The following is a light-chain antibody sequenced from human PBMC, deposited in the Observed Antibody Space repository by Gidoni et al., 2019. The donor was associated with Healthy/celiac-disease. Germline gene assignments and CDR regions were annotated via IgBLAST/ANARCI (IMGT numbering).Light chain of an antibody. J-gene: IGLJ1*01. CDR3: SSYTSSSTYV. V-gene: IGLV2-14*03. CDR2: DVS. Sequence: QSALTQPASVSGSPEQSITISCTGTSTDVGGYNYVSWYKQHPGKAPKLMIYDVSNRPSGVSNRFAGSKSGNTASLTIYGLQAEDEADDYCSSYTSSSTYVFGTGTKVTVL. CDR1: STDVGGYNY.